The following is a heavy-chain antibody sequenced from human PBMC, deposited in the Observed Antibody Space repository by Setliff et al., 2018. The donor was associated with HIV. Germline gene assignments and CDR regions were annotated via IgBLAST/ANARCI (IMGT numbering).Heavy chain of an antibody. CDR2: MNPASGST. J-gene: IGHJ4*02. V-gene: IGHV1-8*01. D-gene: IGHD2-15*01. Sequence: GASVKVSCKASGYTFISFDINWVRQATGQGPEWMGWMNPASGSTGYAQKFQGRVTMTADTSTRTAYLELRTLRSDDTAVYYCTRGSGPRVVVAAPFDYWGQGTLVTVSS. CDR3: TRGSGPRVVVAAPFDY. CDR1: GYTFISFD.